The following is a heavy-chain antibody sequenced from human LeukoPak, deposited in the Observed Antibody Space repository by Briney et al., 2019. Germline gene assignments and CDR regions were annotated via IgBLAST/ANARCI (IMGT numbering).Heavy chain of an antibody. D-gene: IGHD5-12*01. CDR3: AKGGGYEAQYYYYYLDV. J-gene: IGHJ6*03. V-gene: IGHV3-30*02. Sequence: GGSLRLSCAASGFTFSSYGMYWVRQAPGKGLEWVAFIRYDGSNKYCADSVKGRFTVSRDNSKNTLYLQMKSLRAEDTAVYYCAKGGGYEAQYYYYYLDVWGKGTTVTISS. CDR1: GFTFSSYG. CDR2: IRYDGSNK.